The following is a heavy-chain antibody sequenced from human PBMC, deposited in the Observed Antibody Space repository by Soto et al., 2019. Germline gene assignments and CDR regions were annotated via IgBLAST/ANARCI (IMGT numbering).Heavy chain of an antibody. D-gene: IGHD2-21*02. Sequence: GGSLRLSCAASGFTFSSYAMSWVRQAPGKGLEWVSAISGSGGSTYYADSVKGRFTISRDNSKNTLYLQMNSLRAEDTAVYYCAMVPTVVVTAPIDYWGQGTLVTVSS. CDR1: GFTFSSYA. V-gene: IGHV3-23*01. CDR2: ISGSGGST. J-gene: IGHJ4*02. CDR3: AMVPTVVVTAPIDY.